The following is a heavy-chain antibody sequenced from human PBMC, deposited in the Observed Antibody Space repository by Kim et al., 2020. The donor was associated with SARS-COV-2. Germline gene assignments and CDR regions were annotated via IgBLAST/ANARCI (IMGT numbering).Heavy chain of an antibody. CDR3: ARELGYSYGYRPIDY. V-gene: IGHV4-61*02. D-gene: IGHD5-18*01. CDR1: GGSISSGSYY. J-gene: IGHJ4*02. CDR2: IYTSGST. Sequence: SETLSLTCTVSGGSISSGSYYWSWIRQPAGKGLEWIGRIYTSGSTNYNPSLKSRVTISVDTSKNQFSLKLSSVTAADTAVYYCARELGYSYGYRPIDYWGQGTLVTVSS.